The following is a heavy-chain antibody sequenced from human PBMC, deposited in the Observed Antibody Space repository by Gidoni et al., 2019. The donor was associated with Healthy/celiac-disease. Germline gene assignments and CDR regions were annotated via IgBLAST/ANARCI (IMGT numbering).Heavy chain of an antibody. CDR2: ISSSSSTI. CDR1: GFTFSSYS. J-gene: IGHJ3*02. Sequence: EVQLVESGGGLVQPGGSLRLSCAASGFTFSSYSMNWVRQAPGKGLEWVSYISSSSSTIYYADSVKGRFTISRDNAKNSLYRQMNSLRAEDTAVYYCARDEAFVGDDAFDIWGQGTMVTVSS. D-gene: IGHD3-16*01. V-gene: IGHV3-48*01. CDR3: ARDEAFVGDDAFDI.